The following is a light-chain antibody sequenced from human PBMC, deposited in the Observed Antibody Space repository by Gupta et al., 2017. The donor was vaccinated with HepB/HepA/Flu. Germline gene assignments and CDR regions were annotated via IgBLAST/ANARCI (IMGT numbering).Light chain of an antibody. J-gene: IGLJ2*01. CDR1: SLRSDY. CDR3: NSRDSSGNLYVV. CDR2: GKN. V-gene: IGLV3-19*01. Sequence: SSELNQDPAVSVALGQTVRITCQGDSLRSDYASWYQQKPGQAPVLFIYGKNNRPSGIPDRFSGSSSGNTASLTITGAQAEDEADYYCNSRDSSGNLYVVFGGGTKLTVL.